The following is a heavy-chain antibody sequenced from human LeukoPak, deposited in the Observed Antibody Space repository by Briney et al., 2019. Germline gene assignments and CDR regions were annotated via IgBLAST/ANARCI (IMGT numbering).Heavy chain of an antibody. CDR3: AKALQGLRYFDWRAFDI. V-gene: IGHV3-23*01. Sequence: GGSLRLSCAASGFTFSSYAMSWVRQAPGKGLEWVSAISGSGGSTYYADSVKGRFTISRDNSKNTLYLQMNSLRAEDTAVYYCAKALQGLRYFDWRAFDIWGQGTMVTVSS. J-gene: IGHJ3*02. CDR2: ISGSGGST. CDR1: GFTFSSYA. D-gene: IGHD3-9*01.